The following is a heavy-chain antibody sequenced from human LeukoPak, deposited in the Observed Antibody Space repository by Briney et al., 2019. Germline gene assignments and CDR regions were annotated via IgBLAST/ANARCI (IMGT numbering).Heavy chain of an antibody. CDR2: ISYDGSNK. Sequence: PWGSLTLSCAASGFTFSSYAMHWVRQAPGKGLEWVAVISYDGSNKYYADSVKGRFTISRDNSKNTLYLQMNSLRAEDTAVYYCARGRPSSEGYFDYWGQGTQVSVSS. CDR3: ARGRPSSEGYFDY. CDR1: GFTFSSYA. V-gene: IGHV3-30*04. D-gene: IGHD2-15*01. J-gene: IGHJ4*02.